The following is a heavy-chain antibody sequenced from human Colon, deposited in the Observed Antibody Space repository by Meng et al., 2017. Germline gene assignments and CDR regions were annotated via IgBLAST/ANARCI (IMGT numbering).Heavy chain of an antibody. J-gene: IGHJ4*02. CDR2: IFQSGNT. Sequence: SETLSLTCVVSGDSTSTPTWWNWVRQSPGKGLEWIGEIFQSGNTNYNPSLKSRVTISIDKSKRHISLQLTTVTAADTAVYSCATSNDRYAYHFGYWGQGVLVTVSS. CDR1: GDSTSTPTW. D-gene: IGHD3-16*01. V-gene: IGHV4/OR15-8*02. CDR3: ATSNDRYAYHFGY.